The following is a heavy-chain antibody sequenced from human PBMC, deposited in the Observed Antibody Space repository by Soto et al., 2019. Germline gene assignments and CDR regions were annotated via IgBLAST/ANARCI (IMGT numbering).Heavy chain of an antibody. CDR1: GASISGYH. D-gene: IGHD6-19*01. CDR2: LYYTGST. Sequence: QVQLQESGPGLVKPSETLSLTCTVSGASISGYHWGWIRQPPGKGLEWIGYLYYTGSTHYNPSLTSRVTMSVDTSKNPLSLKLNSVTAADTAVYYCARGFAIGWYTYFFDLWGQGPLVTVSS. V-gene: IGHV4-59*08. CDR3: ARGFAIGWYTYFFDL. J-gene: IGHJ4*02.